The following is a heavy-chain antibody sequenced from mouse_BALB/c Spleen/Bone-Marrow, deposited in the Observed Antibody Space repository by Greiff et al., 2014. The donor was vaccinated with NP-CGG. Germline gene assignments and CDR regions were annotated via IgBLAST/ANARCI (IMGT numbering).Heavy chain of an antibody. Sequence: VQLVESGAELVRPGSSVKISCKASGYAFSSYWMNWVKQRPGQGLEWIGQIYPGDGDTNYNGKFKGKATLTADKSSRTAYMQLSSLTSEDSAVYFCAIGVPMDYWGQGTSVTVSS. CDR1: GYAFSSYW. J-gene: IGHJ4*01. CDR2: IYPGDGDT. V-gene: IGHV1-80*01. CDR3: AIGVPMDY.